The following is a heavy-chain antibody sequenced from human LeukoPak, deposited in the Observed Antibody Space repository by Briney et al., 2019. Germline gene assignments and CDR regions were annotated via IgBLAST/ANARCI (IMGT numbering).Heavy chain of an antibody. CDR2: ISSSSSYI. D-gene: IGHD2-21*01. V-gene: IGHV3-21*01. Sequence: GGSLRLSCAASGFSFSSYSMNWVRQAPGKGLEWVSSISSSSSYIYYADSVKGRFTISRDNDKHSLYLQLNSLRAEDTAVYYCARHLDCGGDCSPSSGYYMDVWGKGTTVPVS. CDR3: ARHLDCGGDCSPSSGYYMDV. J-gene: IGHJ6*03. CDR1: GFSFSSYS.